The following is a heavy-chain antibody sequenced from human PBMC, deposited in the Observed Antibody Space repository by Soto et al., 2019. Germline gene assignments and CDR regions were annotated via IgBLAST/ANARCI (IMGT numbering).Heavy chain of an antibody. CDR2: ISYDGSNK. D-gene: IGHD3-16*01. CDR1: GFTFSSYA. V-gene: IGHV3-30-3*01. Sequence: QVQLVESGGGVVQPGRSLRLSCAASGFTFSSYAMHWVRQAPGKGLEWVAVISYDGSNKYYADSVKGRFTISRDNSKNTLYLQMNSLRAEDTAVYYCARPFGGATVAADYWGQGTLVTVSS. CDR3: ARPFGGATVAADY. J-gene: IGHJ4*02.